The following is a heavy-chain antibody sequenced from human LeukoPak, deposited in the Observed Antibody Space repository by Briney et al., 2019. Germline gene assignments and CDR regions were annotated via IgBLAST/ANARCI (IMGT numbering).Heavy chain of an antibody. CDR3: AEAGSNPRGQQPRPAYYFDY. D-gene: IGHD6-13*01. Sequence: GGSLRLSCAASGFTFSSYAMSWVRQAPGKGLEWVSAISGSGGSTYYADSVKGRFTISRDNSKNTLYLQMNSLRAEDTAVYYCAEAGSNPRGQQPRPAYYFDYWGQGTLVTVSP. V-gene: IGHV3-23*01. CDR2: ISGSGGST. CDR1: GFTFSSYA. J-gene: IGHJ4*02.